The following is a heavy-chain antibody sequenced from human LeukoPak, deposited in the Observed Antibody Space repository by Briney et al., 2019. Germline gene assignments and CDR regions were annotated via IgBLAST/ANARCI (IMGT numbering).Heavy chain of an antibody. V-gene: IGHV4-39*07. CDR1: GGSISSSSYY. CDR2: IYYSGST. CDR3: ARIYGGYGNYYYYYYIDV. J-gene: IGHJ6*03. D-gene: IGHD5-12*01. Sequence: NPSETLSLTCTVSGGSISSSSYYWGWIRQPPGKGLEWIGSIYYSGSTYYNPSLKSRVTISVDKSKNQFSLKLSSVTAADTAVYYCARIYGGYGNYYYYYYIDVWGKGTTVTVSS.